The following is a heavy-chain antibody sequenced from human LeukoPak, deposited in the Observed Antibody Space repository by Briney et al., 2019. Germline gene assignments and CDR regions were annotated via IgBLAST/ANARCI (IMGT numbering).Heavy chain of an antibody. CDR3: AKVLNYYGSGYFDY. CDR2: IYSGGST. V-gene: IGHV3-53*01. D-gene: IGHD3-10*01. CDR1: SFTVSSNY. J-gene: IGHJ4*02. Sequence: GGSLRLSCAASSFTVSSNYMTWVRQAPGKGLEWVSVIYSGGSTYYADSVKGRFTISRDNSKNTLYLQMNSLRAEDTAVYYCAKVLNYYGSGYFDYWGQGTLVTVSS.